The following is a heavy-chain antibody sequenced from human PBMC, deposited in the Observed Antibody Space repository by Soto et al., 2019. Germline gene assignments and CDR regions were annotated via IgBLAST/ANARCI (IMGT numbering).Heavy chain of an antibody. CDR1: GGTFSSYA. J-gene: IGHJ3*02. V-gene: IGHV1-69*01. Sequence: QVQLVQSGAEVKKPGSSVKVSCKASGGTFSSYAISWVRQAPGQGLEWMGGIIPIFGTANYAQKFQGRVKIPADQSTSTGQMEPSTLRSEATALYYCARGALNNDYNVVIDDAFDIWGPGTMVTVSS. D-gene: IGHD4-4*01. CDR3: ARGALNNDYNVVIDDAFDI. CDR2: IIPIFGTA.